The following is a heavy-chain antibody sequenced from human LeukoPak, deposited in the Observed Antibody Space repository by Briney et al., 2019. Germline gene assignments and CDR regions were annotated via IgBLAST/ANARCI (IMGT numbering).Heavy chain of an antibody. CDR3: ARGLSGPYYYYYMDV. J-gene: IGHJ6*03. D-gene: IGHD2-15*01. CDR1: GFTFDDYG. CDR2: INWNGGGT. Sequence: GGSLRLSCAASGFTFDDYGMSWVRQVPGKGLEWVSGINWNGGGTGYADSVKGRFTISRDNAKNSLYLQMSSLRADDTALYFCARGLSGPYYYYYMDVWGKGTSVTVSS. V-gene: IGHV3-20*04.